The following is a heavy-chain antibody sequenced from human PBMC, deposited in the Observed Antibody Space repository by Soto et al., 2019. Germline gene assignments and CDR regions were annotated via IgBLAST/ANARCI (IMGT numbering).Heavy chain of an antibody. Sequence: GGSLRLSCAASGFNFNSYTINWVRQAPGKRLEWLSSISSSGYIFSTDSVRGRFTISRDNAKNSVYLQINSLRAEDTAVYYCAKDPNSYGATYYDFWSGPRTSGMDVWGQGTTVTVSS. CDR1: GFNFNSYT. J-gene: IGHJ6*02. CDR3: AKDPNSYGATYYDFWSGPRTSGMDV. V-gene: IGHV3-21*01. D-gene: IGHD3-3*01. CDR2: ISSSGYI.